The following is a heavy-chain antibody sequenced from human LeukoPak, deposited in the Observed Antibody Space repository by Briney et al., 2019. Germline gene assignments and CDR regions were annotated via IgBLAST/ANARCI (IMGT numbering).Heavy chain of an antibody. CDR1: GFTFSSYG. J-gene: IGHJ4*02. V-gene: IGHV3-30*02. CDR3: AKDPWGQQLPKGGY. CDR2: IRYDGSNK. Sequence: GGSRRLSCAASGFTFSSYGMHWVRQAPGKGLEWVAFIRYDGSNKYYADSVKGRFTISRDNSKNTLYLQMNSLRAEDTAVYYCAKDPWGQQLPKGGYWGQGTLVTVSS. D-gene: IGHD6-13*01.